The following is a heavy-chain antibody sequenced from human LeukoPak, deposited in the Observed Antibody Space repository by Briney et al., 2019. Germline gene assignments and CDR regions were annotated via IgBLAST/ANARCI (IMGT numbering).Heavy chain of an antibody. CDR1: GFTFNSYS. J-gene: IGHJ4*02. CDR2: ISSTSDTI. V-gene: IGHV3-48*01. CDR3: ARSSGYPYLDY. Sequence: GGSLRLSCEASGFTFNSYSMNWVRQAPGKGLEWLSYISSTSDTIYYADSVKCRFTISRDNAKNSVYLQMNSLRAEDTAVYYCARSSGYPYLDYWGQGTLVTVYS. D-gene: IGHD3-22*01.